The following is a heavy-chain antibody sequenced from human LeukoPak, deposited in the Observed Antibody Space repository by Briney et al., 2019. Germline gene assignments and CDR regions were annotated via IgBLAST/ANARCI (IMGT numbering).Heavy chain of an antibody. V-gene: IGHV4-30-4*01. Sequence: SQTLSLTCTVSGGSISSGDYYWSWIRQPPGKGLEWIGSMYYTGSTYYNPSLESRVTITVDTSKNQFSLNLTSVTAADTAVYYCAAAIGSANYFDYWGQGILVTVSS. CDR2: MYYTGST. CDR1: GGSISSGDYY. D-gene: IGHD2-15*01. J-gene: IGHJ4*02. CDR3: AAAIGSANYFDY.